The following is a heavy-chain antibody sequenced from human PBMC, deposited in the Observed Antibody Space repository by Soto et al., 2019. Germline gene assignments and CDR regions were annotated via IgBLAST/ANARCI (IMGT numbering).Heavy chain of an antibody. Sequence: QVQLVQSGAEVKKPGASVKVSCKASGYTFTSYGISWVRQAPGQGLEWMGWISAYNGNTNYAQKLQGRVTMTTDTTTSTAYMELRSLRSDDTAVYYCARATAAAEVYYYGMDVWGQGTTVTVSS. D-gene: IGHD6-13*01. CDR2: ISAYNGNT. CDR1: GYTFTSYG. CDR3: ARATAAAEVYYYGMDV. J-gene: IGHJ6*02. V-gene: IGHV1-18*01.